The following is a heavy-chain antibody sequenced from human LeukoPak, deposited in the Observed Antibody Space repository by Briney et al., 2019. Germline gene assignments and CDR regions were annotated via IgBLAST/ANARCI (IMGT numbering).Heavy chain of an antibody. V-gene: IGHV3-48*01. Sequence: GGSLRLSCAASGFTFSSYSMNWVRQAPGKGLEWVSYISSSSSTIYYADSVKGRFTISRDNAKNSLYLQMNSLRAEDTAVYYCARGRAGPYYYYGMDVRGQGTTVTVSS. CDR3: ARGRAGPYYYYGMDV. CDR1: GFTFSSYS. CDR2: ISSSSSTI. J-gene: IGHJ6*02.